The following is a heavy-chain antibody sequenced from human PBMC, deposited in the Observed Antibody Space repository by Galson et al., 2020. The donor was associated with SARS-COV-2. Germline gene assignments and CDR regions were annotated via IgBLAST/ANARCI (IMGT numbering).Heavy chain of an antibody. CDR3: ATVGLHTGYYYAMDV. Sequence: GGSLRLSCAASGFTFSNAWMNWVRQAPGKGLEWVGRIRSNTDGGTTDYAAPVKGRFSVSRDDPKSTLYLYMNRLKVEDTAVYYCATVGLHTGYYYAMDVWGHGTTVTVSS. J-gene: IGHJ6*02. V-gene: IGHV3-15*01. D-gene: IGHD1-1*01. CDR1: GFTFSNAW. CDR2: IRSNTDGGTT.